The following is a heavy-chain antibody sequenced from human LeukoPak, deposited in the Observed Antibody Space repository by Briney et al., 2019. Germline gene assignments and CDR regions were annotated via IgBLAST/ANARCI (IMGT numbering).Heavy chain of an antibody. D-gene: IGHD3-16*01. Sequence: PGGSLRLSCAASGFTFSSYAMHWVRQAPGKGLEWVAVISYDGSNKYYADSVKGRFTISRDNSKNTLYLQMNSLRDEDTAVYYCARDSVPYTPGDAFDIWGQGTMVTVSS. CDR1: GFTFSSYA. J-gene: IGHJ3*02. CDR3: ARDSVPYTPGDAFDI. V-gene: IGHV3-30*04. CDR2: ISYDGSNK.